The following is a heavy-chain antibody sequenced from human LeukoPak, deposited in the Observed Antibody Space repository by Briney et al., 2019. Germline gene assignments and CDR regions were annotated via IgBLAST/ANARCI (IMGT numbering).Heavy chain of an antibody. J-gene: IGHJ3*02. CDR1: GFTFSGSA. CDR3: TNFYGDYSSDAFDI. D-gene: IGHD4-17*01. V-gene: IGHV3-73*01. Sequence: PGGSLRLSCAASGFTFSGSAMHWVRQASGKGLEWVGRIRSKANSYATAYAASVKGRFTISRDDSKNTAYLQMNSLKTEYTAVYYCTNFYGDYSSDAFDIWGQGTMVTVSP. CDR2: IRSKANSYAT.